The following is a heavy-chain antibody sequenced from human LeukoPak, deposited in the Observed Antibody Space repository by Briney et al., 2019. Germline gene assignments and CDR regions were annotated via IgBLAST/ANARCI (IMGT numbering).Heavy chain of an antibody. CDR3: ARLIRGAFDI. Sequence: GGSLRLSCAASGFTFSSYNMNWVRQAPGKGLEWVSVIYSGGSTYYADSVKGRFTISRDNSKNTLYLQMNSLRAEDTAVYYCARLIRGAFDIWGQGTMVTVSS. V-gene: IGHV3-66*04. CDR1: GFTFSSYN. CDR2: IYSGGST. D-gene: IGHD3-10*01. J-gene: IGHJ3*02.